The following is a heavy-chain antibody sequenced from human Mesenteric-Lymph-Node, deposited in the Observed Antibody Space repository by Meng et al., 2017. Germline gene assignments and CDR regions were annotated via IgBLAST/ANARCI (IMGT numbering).Heavy chain of an antibody. V-gene: IGHV3-23*04. D-gene: IGHD3-3*01. CDR1: GFTFSNYD. CDR3: ARGEWFSDY. Sequence: EVQLVDSGGDFVQPGGSLRLSCTASGFTFSNYDMSWVRQAPGKGLEWVSSISGSGGRTNYADSVKGRFTISRDNSKNTVSLQMNSLRAEDTAVYYCARGEWFSDYWGQGTLVTVSS. J-gene: IGHJ4*02. CDR2: ISGSGGRT.